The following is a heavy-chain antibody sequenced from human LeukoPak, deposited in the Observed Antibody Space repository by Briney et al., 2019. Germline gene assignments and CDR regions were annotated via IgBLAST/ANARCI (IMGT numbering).Heavy chain of an antibody. Sequence: VASVNVSCKVSGGTFSSYAISWVRQAPGQGLEWMGGIIPIFGTANYAQKFQGRVTITADESTSTAYMELSSLRSEDTAVYYCARRGYYGSGSYYPTLYYYYGMDVWGQGTTVTVSS. CDR1: GGTFSSYA. CDR2: IIPIFGTA. D-gene: IGHD3-10*01. V-gene: IGHV1-69*13. J-gene: IGHJ6*02. CDR3: ARRGYYGSGSYYPTLYYYYGMDV.